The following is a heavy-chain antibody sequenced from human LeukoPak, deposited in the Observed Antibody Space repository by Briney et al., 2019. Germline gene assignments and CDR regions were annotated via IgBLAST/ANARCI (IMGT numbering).Heavy chain of an antibody. J-gene: IGHJ4*02. V-gene: IGHV3-53*01. D-gene: IGHD2-15*01. CDR3: AREPRPSGYFDY. CDR1: GFTFSSYG. Sequence: GGSLRLSCAASGFTFSSYGMHWVRQAPGKGLEWVSVIYSGGSTYYADSVKGRFTISRDNSKNTLYLQMNSLRAEDTAVYYCAREPRPSGYFDYWGQGTLVTVSS. CDR2: IYSGGST.